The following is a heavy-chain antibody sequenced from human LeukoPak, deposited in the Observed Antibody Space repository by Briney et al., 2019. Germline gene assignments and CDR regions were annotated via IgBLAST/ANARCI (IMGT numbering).Heavy chain of an antibody. CDR1: GFTFSSYG. J-gene: IGHJ4*02. D-gene: IGHD5-18*01. V-gene: IGHV3-30*02. CDR2: IRYDGSNK. CDR3: STSWIQLWFLFSY. Sequence: GGSLRLSCAASGFTFSSYGMHWVRQAPGKGLEWVAFIRYDGSNKYYADSVKGRFTISRDNSKNTLYLQMNSLRAEDTAVYYCSTSWIQLWFLFSYWGQGTLVTVSS.